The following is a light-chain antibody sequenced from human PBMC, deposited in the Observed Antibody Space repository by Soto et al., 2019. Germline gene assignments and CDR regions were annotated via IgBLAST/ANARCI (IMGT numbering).Light chain of an antibody. CDR1: QGISSY. J-gene: IGKJ4*01. V-gene: IGKV1-9*01. CDR3: QQLNSYPHT. CDR2: AAS. Sequence: DIQLTQSPSFLSASVGDRVTITCRASQGISSYLSWYQQKPGKAPKILIYAASTLQTGVPSRFSGSGSGTDFTLTISSLQPEDFATYYCQQLNSYPHTFGGGTKV.